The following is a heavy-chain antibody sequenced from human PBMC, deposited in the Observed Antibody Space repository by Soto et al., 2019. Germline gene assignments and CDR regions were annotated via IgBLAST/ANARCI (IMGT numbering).Heavy chain of an antibody. CDR2: ISAYNGNT. D-gene: IGHD2-2*01. CDR3: ARDWLPAPDAYYYYGMDV. Sequence: GASVKVSCKASGYTFTSYGISWVRQAPGQGLEWMGWISAYNGNTNYAQKLQGRVTMTTDTSTSTAYMELRSLRSDDTAVYYCARDWLPAPDAYYYYGMDVWGQGTMVTVSS. J-gene: IGHJ6*02. V-gene: IGHV1-18*01. CDR1: GYTFTSYG.